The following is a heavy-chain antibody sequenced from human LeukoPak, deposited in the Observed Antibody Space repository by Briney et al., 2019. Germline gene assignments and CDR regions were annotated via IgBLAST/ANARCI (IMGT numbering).Heavy chain of an antibody. CDR1: GFTFSSYS. CDR3: ARDPAGAGIYYDY. Sequence: PGGSLRLSCAASGFTFSSYSMNWVRQAPGKGLEWISYISSGGGTIHYADSVKGRFTISRDNAKNSLYLQMNSLRAEDTAVYYCARDPAGAGIYYDYWGQGTLVTVSS. J-gene: IGHJ4*02. CDR2: ISSGGGTI. V-gene: IGHV3-48*01. D-gene: IGHD6-19*01.